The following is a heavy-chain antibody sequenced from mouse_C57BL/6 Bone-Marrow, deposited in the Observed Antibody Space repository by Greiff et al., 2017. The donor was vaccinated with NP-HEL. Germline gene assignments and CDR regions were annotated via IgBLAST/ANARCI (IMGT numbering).Heavy chain of an antibody. CDR2: IWRGGST. V-gene: IGHV2-5*01. CDR3: AKNSYYYGSSLDY. D-gene: IGHD1-1*01. Sequence: VKLVESGPGLVQPSHCLSITCTVSGFSLTSYGVHWVRQSPGKGLEWLGVIWRGGSTDYNAAFMSRLSITKDNSKSQVFFKMNSLQADDTAIYYCAKNSYYYGSSLDYWGQGTTLTVSS. J-gene: IGHJ2*01. CDR1: GFSLTSYG.